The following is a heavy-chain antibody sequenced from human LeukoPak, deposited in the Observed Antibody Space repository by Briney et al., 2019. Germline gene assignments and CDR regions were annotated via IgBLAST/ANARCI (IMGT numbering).Heavy chain of an antibody. CDR1: GFTFSSYE. Sequence: GGSLRLXCAASGFTFSSYEMKWVRRAPGKGLEWVSYISSSGSTIYYADSVKGRFTISRDNAKNSLYLQMNSLRAEDTAVYYCARDQSPYDSSGYYGYNWGQGTLVTVSS. CDR3: ARDQSPYDSSGYYGYN. V-gene: IGHV3-48*03. CDR2: ISSSGSTI. D-gene: IGHD3-22*01. J-gene: IGHJ4*02.